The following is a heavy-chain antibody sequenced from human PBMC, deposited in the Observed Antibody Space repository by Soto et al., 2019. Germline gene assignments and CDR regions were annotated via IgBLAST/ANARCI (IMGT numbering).Heavy chain of an antibody. D-gene: IGHD3-22*01. CDR2: ISGSGST. J-gene: IGHJ3*01. Sequence: QAGGSLRLSCAASGFTFSTYAMSWVRQVPGKGLEWVSAISGSGSTYYADSVRGRFTISRDISKDTLYLQMNGLRAEDTAVYYCARERITMIVVVMTNWGQGTMVTVSS. CDR3: ARERITMIVVVMTN. V-gene: IGHV3-23*01. CDR1: GFTFSTYA.